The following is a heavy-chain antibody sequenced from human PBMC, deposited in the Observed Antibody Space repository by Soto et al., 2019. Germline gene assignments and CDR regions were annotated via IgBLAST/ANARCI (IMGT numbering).Heavy chain of an antibody. D-gene: IGHD2-8*01. J-gene: IGHJ4*02. CDR3: ARTPDCTNGVCSAGFDY. CDR2: ISSSSSYT. V-gene: IGHV3-11*06. Sequence: SLRLSCAASGFTFSDYYMSWIRQAPGKGLEWVSYISSSSSYTNYADSVKGRFTISRDNAKNSLYLQMNSLRAEDTAVYYCARTPDCTNGVCSAGFDYWGQGTLVTVSS. CDR1: GFTFSDYY.